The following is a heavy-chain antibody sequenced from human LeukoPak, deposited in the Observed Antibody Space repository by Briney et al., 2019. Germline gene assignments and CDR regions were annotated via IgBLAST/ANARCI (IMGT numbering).Heavy chain of an antibody. J-gene: IGHJ3*01. Sequence: PGGSLRLSCAVSGSTVKSNYMSWARQAPGKGLEWVSDIYSGDDTYYADSVKGRFTISRDNSKNTVYLQMNNLRPEDTAVYYCARLDDSNSRRPENDAFDVWGQGTTVTVSS. V-gene: IGHV3-66*02. CDR2: IYSGDDT. CDR1: GSTVKSNY. D-gene: IGHD3-22*01. CDR3: ARLDDSNSRRPENDAFDV.